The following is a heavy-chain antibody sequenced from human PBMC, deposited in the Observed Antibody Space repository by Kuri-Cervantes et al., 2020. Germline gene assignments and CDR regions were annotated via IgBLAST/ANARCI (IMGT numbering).Heavy chain of an antibody. Sequence: ASVKVSCKVSGYTFTSCYMHWVRQAPGQGLEWMGWINPNSGGTNYAQKFQGRVTMTRDTSISTAYMELSRLRSDDTAVYYCARVGRLGQARGGSWFDPWGQGTLVTVSS. CDR2: INPNSGGT. D-gene: IGHD3-10*01. CDR3: ARVGRLGQARGGSWFDP. V-gene: IGHV1-2*02. CDR1: GYTFTSCY. J-gene: IGHJ5*02.